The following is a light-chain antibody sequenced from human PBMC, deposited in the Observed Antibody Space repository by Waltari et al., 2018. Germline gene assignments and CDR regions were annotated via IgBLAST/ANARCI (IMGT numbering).Light chain of an antibody. Sequence: DIQLTQSPSTLSASVGHRVTITCRASQSISSGLAWYQQKPGKAPRLMIYDASRLESGVPSRFSGSGSGTEFTLTISSLQPDDFATYYCQQYNSYRTFGQGTKLGIK. V-gene: IGKV1-5*01. J-gene: IGKJ1*01. CDR1: QSISSG. CDR3: QQYNSYRT. CDR2: DAS.